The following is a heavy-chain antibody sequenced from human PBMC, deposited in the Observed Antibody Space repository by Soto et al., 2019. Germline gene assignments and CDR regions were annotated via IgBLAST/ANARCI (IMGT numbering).Heavy chain of an antibody. CDR3: ARQIYDSSGYYYAY. CDR1: GGSISSSSYY. V-gene: IGHV4-39*01. D-gene: IGHD3-22*01. J-gene: IGHJ4*02. Sequence: QMQLQESGPGLVKPSETLSLTCTVSGGSISSSSYYWGWIRQPPGQGLEWLGTIYSLGKTYYNPSLKSRVTISGVKSKSQLFLKLSSVTAPVTAFYYCARQIYDSSGYYYAYWGQGTLVTVSS. CDR2: IYSLGKT.